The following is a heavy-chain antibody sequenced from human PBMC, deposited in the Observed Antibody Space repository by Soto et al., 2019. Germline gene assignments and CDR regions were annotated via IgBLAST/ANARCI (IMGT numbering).Heavy chain of an antibody. CDR1: GFTFSNYG. CDR3: ARDHYGPDY. J-gene: IGHJ4*02. D-gene: IGHD4-17*01. CDR2: IWYDGSNQ. V-gene: IGHV3-33*01. Sequence: QVQLVESGGGVVQPGRSLRLSCAASGFTFSNYGMNWVRQAPGKGLEWVAVIWYDGSNQYYADSVKGRFTISRDTSKTTLYRQRNSLRAEDTAVYYCARDHYGPDYWGQGTLVTVSS.